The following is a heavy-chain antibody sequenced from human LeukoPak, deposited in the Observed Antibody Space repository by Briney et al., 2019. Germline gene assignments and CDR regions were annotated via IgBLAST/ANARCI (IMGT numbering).Heavy chain of an antibody. V-gene: IGHV3-23*01. D-gene: IGHD3-16*02. CDR1: GFTFRSYA. CDR3: AKTVSGSHSYQGGDY. J-gene: IGHJ4*02. CDR2: ISGSGGNT. Sequence: PGGSLRLSCAASGFTFRSYAMSWVRQAPGKGLEWVSAISGSGGNTYYADSVKGRFTMSRDNSKNTLYLQMNSLRAEDTAVYFCAKTVSGSHSYQGGDYWGQGTLVTVST.